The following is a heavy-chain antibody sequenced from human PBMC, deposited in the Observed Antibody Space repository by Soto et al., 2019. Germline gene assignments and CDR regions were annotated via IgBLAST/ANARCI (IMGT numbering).Heavy chain of an antibody. CDR3: ARDTGYDHDAFDI. J-gene: IGHJ3*02. V-gene: IGHV1-69*06. Sequence: QVQLVQSGPEVKKPGSSVTVSCKASGDTFNSFGIHWVRQAPGQGLEWLGGVTTVFGTANNAQKFQHRVTITADKSTNTAFMELSSLRSEDTAVYFCARDTGYDHDAFDIWGQGTMVTVSS. CDR1: GDTFNSFG. D-gene: IGHD5-12*01. CDR2: VTTVFGTA.